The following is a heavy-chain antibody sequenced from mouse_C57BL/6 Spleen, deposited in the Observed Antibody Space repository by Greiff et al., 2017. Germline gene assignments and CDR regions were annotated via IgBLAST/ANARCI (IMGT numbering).Heavy chain of an antibody. Sequence: VQLQQSGAELVKPGASVKLSCKASGYTFTEYTIHWVKQRSGQGLEWIGVINPNYGTTSYNQKFKGKATLTVDQSSSTAYMQLNSLTSEDSAVYYCARDGKDYYAMDYWGQGTSVTVSS. CDR3: ARDGKDYYAMDY. V-gene: IGHV1-39*01. CDR2: INPNYGTT. J-gene: IGHJ4*01. CDR1: GYTFTEYT. D-gene: IGHD1-1*01.